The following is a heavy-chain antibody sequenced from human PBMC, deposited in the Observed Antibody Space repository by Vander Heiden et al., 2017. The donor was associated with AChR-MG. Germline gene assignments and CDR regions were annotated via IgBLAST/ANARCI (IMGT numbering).Heavy chain of an antibody. J-gene: IGHJ5*02. V-gene: IGHV5-51*01. CDR1: GYNFTTYW. CDR2: IYPGDSDT. CDR3: ARPLTEYYYDSSGYLA. D-gene: IGHD3-22*01. Sequence: EVQLVQSGAEVKKPGESLKISCEGYGYNFTTYWIGWVRQMPEKGLEWMGIIYPGDSDTRYSPSFHGQVTISADKSISTAYLQWSSLKASDTAMYYCARPLTEYYYDSSGYLAWGQGTLVTVSS.